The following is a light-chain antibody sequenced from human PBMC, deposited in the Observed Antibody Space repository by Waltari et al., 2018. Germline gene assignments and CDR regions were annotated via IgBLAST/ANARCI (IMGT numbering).Light chain of an antibody. Sequence: QSALTQPRSVSGSPGQSVAISCTGTASDVGGYNYVFWYQQHPGKAPKIMIYDVTNRPSGVPDRFSGSKSGNTASLTISGLQAEDEADYYCFSYAGSNTYVFGTGTKVTVL. CDR3: FSYAGSNTYV. V-gene: IGLV2-11*01. CDR2: DVT. J-gene: IGLJ1*01. CDR1: ASDVGGYNY.